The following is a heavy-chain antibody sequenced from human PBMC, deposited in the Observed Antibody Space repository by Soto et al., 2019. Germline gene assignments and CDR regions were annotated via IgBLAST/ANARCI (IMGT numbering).Heavy chain of an antibody. V-gene: IGHV1-8*01. CDR2: MNPSSGNT. CDR1: GYTFTNYD. Sequence: ASVKVSCKASGYTFTNYDINWVRQATGEGLEWMGWMNPSSGNTGYVQKFQGRVTMTRNTSTSTAYMELTSLTSDDTAVYYCARTRLCGGDCYSAYYFDFWG. D-gene: IGHD2-21*02. J-gene: IGHJ4*01. CDR3: ARTRLCGGDCYSAYYFDF.